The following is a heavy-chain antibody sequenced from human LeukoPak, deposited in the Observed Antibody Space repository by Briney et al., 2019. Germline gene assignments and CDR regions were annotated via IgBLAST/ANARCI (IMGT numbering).Heavy chain of an antibody. J-gene: IGHJ6*02. CDR2: ISSSSSYI. CDR3: ARDSLVDYYGMDV. D-gene: IGHD2-8*02. V-gene: IGHV3-21*01. CDR1: GFTFSYYS. Sequence: PGGSLRLSCAASGFTFSYYSMKWVRQAPGKGLEWVSSISSSSSYIYYADSVKGRFTISRDNSKNTLYLQMNSLRAEDTAVYYCARDSLVDYYGMDVWGQGTTVTVSS.